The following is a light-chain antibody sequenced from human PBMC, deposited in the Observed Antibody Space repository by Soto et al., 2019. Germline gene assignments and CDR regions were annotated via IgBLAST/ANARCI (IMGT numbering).Light chain of an antibody. V-gene: IGLV2-14*01. CDR1: SSDVGDYKY. CDR2: EVS. J-gene: IGLJ2*01. Sequence: QSALTQPASVSGSPGQSITISCTGTSSDVGDYKYVSWYQQHPGKAPKLMIYEVSNRPSGVSNRFSGSKSNNTASLTISGLQAEDEADYYCSSYTSSNTLFGGGTKLTVL. CDR3: SSYTSSNTL.